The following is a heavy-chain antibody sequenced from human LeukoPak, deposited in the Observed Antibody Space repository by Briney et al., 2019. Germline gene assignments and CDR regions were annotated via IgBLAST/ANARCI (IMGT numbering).Heavy chain of an antibody. Sequence: ASVKVSCKASGYTFTGYYMHWVRQAPGQGLEWMGWINPNSGGTNYAQKFQGRVIMTRDTSISTAYMELSRLRSDDTAVYYCARDWSGYSGYERYNWFDPWGQGTLVTVSS. D-gene: IGHD5-12*01. CDR3: ARDWSGYSGYERYNWFDP. J-gene: IGHJ5*02. CDR1: GYTFTGYY. V-gene: IGHV1-2*02. CDR2: INPNSGGT.